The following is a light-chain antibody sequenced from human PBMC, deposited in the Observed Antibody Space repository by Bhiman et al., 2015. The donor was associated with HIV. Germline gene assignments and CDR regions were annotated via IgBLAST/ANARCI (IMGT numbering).Light chain of an antibody. J-gene: IGLJ2*01. V-gene: IGLV2-14*03. CDR1: GSDVGGYNH. Sequence: QSALTQPASVSASPGQSITISCTGSGSDVGGYNHVSWYQQHPGKAPKLMIYDVSNRPSGVSNRFSGSKSGNTASLTISGLQAEDEADYYCQSYDSSLPVVFGGGTKLTVL. CDR3: QSYDSSLPVV. CDR2: DVS.